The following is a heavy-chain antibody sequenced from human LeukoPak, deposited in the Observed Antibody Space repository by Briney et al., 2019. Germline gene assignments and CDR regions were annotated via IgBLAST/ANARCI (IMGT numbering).Heavy chain of an antibody. J-gene: IGHJ5*02. Sequence: PGGSLRLSCAASGFTVSSNYMSWVRQAPGKGLEWVANIKQDGSEKYYVDSVKGRFTISRDNAKNSLYLQMNSLRAEDTAVYYCARAPAASSGFDPWGQGTLVTVSS. CDR2: IKQDGSEK. CDR3: ARAPAASSGFDP. D-gene: IGHD2-2*01. V-gene: IGHV3-7*01. CDR1: GFTVSSNY.